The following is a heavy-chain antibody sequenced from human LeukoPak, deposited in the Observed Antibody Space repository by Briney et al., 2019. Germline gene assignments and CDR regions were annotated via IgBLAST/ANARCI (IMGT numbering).Heavy chain of an antibody. D-gene: IGHD6-6*01. CDR2: IYSGGST. CDR1: GFTVSSNY. V-gene: IGHV3-66*01. Sequence: GGSLRLSCAASGFTVSSNYMSWGRQAPRKGLEWGSVIYSGGSTYYADSVKGRFTISRDNSKNTLYLQMNSLRAEETAVYYCARGGKSSSFDYWGQGTLVTVSS. CDR3: ARGGKSSSFDY. J-gene: IGHJ4*02.